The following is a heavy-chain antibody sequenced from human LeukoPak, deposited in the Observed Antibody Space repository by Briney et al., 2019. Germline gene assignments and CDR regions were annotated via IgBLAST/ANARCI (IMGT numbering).Heavy chain of an antibody. V-gene: IGHV3-74*01. CDR1: EFTVSTNY. CDR3: AREYYYDSSGALDY. D-gene: IGHD3-22*01. Sequence: GGSLRLSCVASEFTVSTNYMSWVRQAPGKGLVWVSRINSDGSSTSYADSVKGRFTISRDNAKNTLYLQMNSLRAEDTAVYYCAREYYYDSSGALDYWGQGTLVTVSS. CDR2: INSDGSST. J-gene: IGHJ4*02.